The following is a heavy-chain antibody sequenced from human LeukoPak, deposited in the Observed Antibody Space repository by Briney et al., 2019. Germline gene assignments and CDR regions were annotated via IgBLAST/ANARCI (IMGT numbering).Heavy chain of an antibody. D-gene: IGHD1-26*01. CDR3: ARSPKGAPIYYGMDV. J-gene: IGHJ6*02. CDR1: GGSVSRYY. V-gene: IGHV4-59*02. CDR2: IYYTVNT. Sequence: PSETLSLTCTVSGGSVSRYYWSWIRQPPGKGLEWIGYIYYTVNTNYNPSLKSRVTISTDTSKNHFSLNLSSVTAADTAVYYCARSPKGAPIYYGMDVWGQGTTVTVSS.